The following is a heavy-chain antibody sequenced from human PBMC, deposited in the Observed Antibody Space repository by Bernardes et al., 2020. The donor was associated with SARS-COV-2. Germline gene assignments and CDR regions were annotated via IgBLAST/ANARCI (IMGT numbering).Heavy chain of an antibody. CDR1: GGSISSGGYY. CDR2: IYYSGST. J-gene: IGHJ3*02. CDR3: AREGEYYDRLDAFDI. Sequence: SETLSLTCTVSGGSISSGGYYWSWLLQHPGKGLEWIGYIYYSGSTYYNPSLKSRVTISVDTSKNQFSLKLSSVTAADTAVYYCAREGEYYDRLDAFDIWGQGTMVTVSS. D-gene: IGHD3-22*01. V-gene: IGHV4-31*03.